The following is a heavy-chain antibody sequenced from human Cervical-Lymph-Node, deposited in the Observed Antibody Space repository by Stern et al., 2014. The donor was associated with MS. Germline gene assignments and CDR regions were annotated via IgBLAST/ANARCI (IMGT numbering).Heavy chain of an antibody. J-gene: IGHJ4*02. CDR1: GGTFSSYA. CDR3: ARTSTRGFDY. Sequence: VQLVQSGAEVKKPGSSVKVSCKASGGTFSSYAVNWVRQAPGQGLEWMGGIIPIFGRPNYVQKFQGRVTITADESTNTAYMELSSLRSEDTAVYFCARTSTRGFDYWGQGTLVTVSS. V-gene: IGHV1-69*01. CDR2: IIPIFGRP. D-gene: IGHD2/OR15-2a*01.